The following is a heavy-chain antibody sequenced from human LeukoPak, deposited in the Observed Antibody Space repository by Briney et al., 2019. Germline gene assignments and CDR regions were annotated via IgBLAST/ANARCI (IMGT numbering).Heavy chain of an antibody. D-gene: IGHD4-17*01. CDR1: GGSISYYY. CDR2: IYYSGTT. CDR3: AREDPQTTVPEGMDV. Sequence: SETLSLTCTVSGGSISYYYWSWIRQSPGKGPEWIGYIYYSGTTNYNPSLKSRVTISVDTSKNQFSLQLRSVTAADTAVYYCAREDPQTTVPEGMDVWGQGTTVTVYS. V-gene: IGHV4-59*01. J-gene: IGHJ6*02.